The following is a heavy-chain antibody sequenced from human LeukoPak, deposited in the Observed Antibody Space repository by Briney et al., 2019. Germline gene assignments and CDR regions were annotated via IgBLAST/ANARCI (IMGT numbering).Heavy chain of an antibody. J-gene: IGHJ3*02. V-gene: IGHV6-1*01. Sequence: SQTLSLTCALSGDIFSSNSAAWNWIRQSPSRGLEWLVRTYYRSKWYNDYAVSVKSRITINPDTSKNQFSLQLNSVTPEDTAVYYCARDPLYSGSEGAFDIWGQGTMVTVSS. CDR3: ARDPLYSGSEGAFDI. CDR2: TYYRSKWYN. CDR1: GDIFSSNSAA. D-gene: IGHD1-26*01.